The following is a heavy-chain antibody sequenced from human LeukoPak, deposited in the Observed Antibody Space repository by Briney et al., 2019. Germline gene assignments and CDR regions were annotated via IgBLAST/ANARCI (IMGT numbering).Heavy chain of an antibody. Sequence: PSETLSLTCTVSGYSISSGYYWGWIRQPPGKGLEWIGSIYHSGSTYYNPSLKSRFTISVGTSKNQFSLKLSSVTAADTAVYYCARHYYDSSGYYSRFFDYWGQGTLVTVSS. J-gene: IGHJ4*02. CDR2: IYHSGST. CDR3: ARHYYDSSGYYSRFFDY. V-gene: IGHV4-38-2*02. CDR1: GYSISSGYY. D-gene: IGHD3-22*01.